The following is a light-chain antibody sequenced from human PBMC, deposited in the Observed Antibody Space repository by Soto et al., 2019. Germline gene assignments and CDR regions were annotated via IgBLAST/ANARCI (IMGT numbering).Light chain of an antibody. J-gene: IGKJ1*01. Sequence: EIVLTQSPGTLSLSPGERATLSCRASQSVSSSYLAWYQQKPGQAPRLLIYGASSRATGIPDRFSGSGSGTDFTLTISRLAPEDFSVYYCQQYGSSPTTFGQGPKVQIK. V-gene: IGKV3-20*01. CDR1: QSVSSSY. CDR2: GAS. CDR3: QQYGSSPTT.